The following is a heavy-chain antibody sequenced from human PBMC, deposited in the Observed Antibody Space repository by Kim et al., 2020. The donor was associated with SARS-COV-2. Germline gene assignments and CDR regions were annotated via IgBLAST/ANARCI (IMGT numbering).Heavy chain of an antibody. J-gene: IGHJ4*02. CDR3: ARGRYYDFWSGYYTSYFDY. Sequence: GGSLRLSCAASGFTFSSYAMHWVRQAPGKGLEYVSAISSNGGSTYYANSVKGRFTISRDNSKNTRYLQMGSLRAEDMAVYYCARGRYYDFWSGYYTSYFDYWGQGTLITVSS. CDR2: ISSNGGST. CDR1: GFTFSSYA. V-gene: IGHV3-64*01. D-gene: IGHD3-3*01.